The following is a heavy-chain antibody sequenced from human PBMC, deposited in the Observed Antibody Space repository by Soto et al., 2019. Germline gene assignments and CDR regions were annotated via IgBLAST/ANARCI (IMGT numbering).Heavy chain of an antibody. J-gene: IGHJ6*03. CDR3: VRDLGRYFRSGYMDL. V-gene: IGHV3-21*02. D-gene: IGHD3-9*01. Sequence: EVQLVESGGGLVKPGGSLRLPCTASGFAFNTYSMNWVRQAPGKGLEWVSSINEDSTYIYYADSLRGRITISRDNAKDSLFLQMNSLRPDDTAVYYCVRDLGRYFRSGYMDLWGDGATVTVSS. CDR2: INEDSTYI. CDR1: GFAFNTYS.